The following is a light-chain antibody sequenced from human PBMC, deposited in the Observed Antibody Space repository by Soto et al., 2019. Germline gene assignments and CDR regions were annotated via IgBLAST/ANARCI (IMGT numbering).Light chain of an antibody. CDR3: QTWVTGPPWV. J-gene: IGLJ3*02. Sequence: QSVLTQSPSASASLGASVKLTCTLSSGHSTYAIAWHQQQPEKGPRYLMKLNSDGSHNKGDGIPDRFSGSSSGAERYLTISSLQSEDEADYYCQTWVTGPPWVFGGGTQLTVL. CDR2: LNSDGSH. V-gene: IGLV4-69*01. CDR1: SGHSTYA.